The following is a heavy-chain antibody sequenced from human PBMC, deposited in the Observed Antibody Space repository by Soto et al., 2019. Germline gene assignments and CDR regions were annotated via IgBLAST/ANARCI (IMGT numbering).Heavy chain of an antibody. CDR3: ASSDSDDHLSVY. V-gene: IGHV3-30*03. J-gene: IGHJ4*02. Sequence: QVQMVESGGGVVQPGESLRLSCEVSGFTFSRYGMYWVRQAPGKGLEWLAVISHDGSRKHHADSVKGRFSISRDNSKNTLYLEINNLKSEDTAVYYCASSDSDDHLSVYWGRATLATVSS. D-gene: IGHD1-26*01. CDR1: GFTFSRYG. CDR2: ISHDGSRK.